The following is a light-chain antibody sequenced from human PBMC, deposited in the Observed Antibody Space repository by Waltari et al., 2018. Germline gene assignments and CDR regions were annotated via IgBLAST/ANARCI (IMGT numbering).Light chain of an antibody. CDR3: QQYNNWPPWT. CDR2: GAS. J-gene: IGKJ1*01. V-gene: IGKV3-15*01. CDR1: QSVTTK. Sequence: EIVMTQSPATLSVSPGEGATLSCRASQSVTTKLAWYQQKPGQAPRLLIYGASTRATGIPARFSGSGSGTEFTLTISSLQSEDFAVYYCQQYNNWPPWTFGQGTKVEIK.